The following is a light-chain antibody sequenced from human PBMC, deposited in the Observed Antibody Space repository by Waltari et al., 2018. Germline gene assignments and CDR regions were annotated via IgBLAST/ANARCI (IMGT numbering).Light chain of an antibody. J-gene: IGLJ3*02. CDR1: NSNIGIHN. V-gene: IGLV1-44*01. CDR2: NND. CDR3: EAWDDSLNGPV. Sequence: QSVLTPPPSASGTPGQRVTMSCSRCNSNIGIHNVTWYHQVPGTAPKLLMYNNDQRPSGVPDRFSGSKSATSASLAISGLQSEDEADYFCEAWDDSLNGPVFGGGTKLTVL.